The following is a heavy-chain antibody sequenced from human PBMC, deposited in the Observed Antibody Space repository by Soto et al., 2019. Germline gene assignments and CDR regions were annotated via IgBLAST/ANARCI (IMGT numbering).Heavy chain of an antibody. Sequence: QVQLVQSGAEVKKPGSSVKVSCKASGGTFSSYTISWVRQAPGQGLEWMGRIIPILGIANYAQKFQGRVPIPAAQSTSTADMELRSLRSEDTAVYSGARGVDYGGNSGYWGQGTLVTVSS. CDR2: IIPILGIA. D-gene: IGHD4-17*01. J-gene: IGHJ4*02. CDR3: ARGVDYGGNSGY. CDR1: GGTFSSYT. V-gene: IGHV1-69*02.